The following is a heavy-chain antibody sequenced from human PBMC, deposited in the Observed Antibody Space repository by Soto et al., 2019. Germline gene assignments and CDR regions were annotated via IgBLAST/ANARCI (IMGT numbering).Heavy chain of an antibody. J-gene: IGHJ4*02. CDR3: TRDIFRTITTVDY. CDR2: ISANGAFV. V-gene: IGHV3-9*01. Sequence: EVQLVESGGDFVEPGMSLRLSCAASGFNFEDHAMNWVRLVPGKGLEWVSGISANGAFVGYANSVKGRFSISRDDAKNSLFLQMSSLRREDTAVYYCTRDIFRTITTVDYWGKGTLVTVSS. CDR1: GFNFEDHA. D-gene: IGHD1-1*01.